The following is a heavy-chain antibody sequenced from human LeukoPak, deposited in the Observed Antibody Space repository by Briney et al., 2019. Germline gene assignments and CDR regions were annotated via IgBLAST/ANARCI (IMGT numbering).Heavy chain of an antibody. D-gene: IGHD3-3*01. CDR1: GLTFSSYS. Sequence: PGGSLRLSCAASGLTFSSYSMTWVRQAPGKGLEWVSYISSSSSTIYYADSVKGRFTISRDNAKNSLYLQMNSLRDEDTAVYYCARVPYYDFWSGYYYFDYWGQGTLVTVSS. CDR2: ISSSSSTI. V-gene: IGHV3-48*02. CDR3: ARVPYYDFWSGYYYFDY. J-gene: IGHJ4*02.